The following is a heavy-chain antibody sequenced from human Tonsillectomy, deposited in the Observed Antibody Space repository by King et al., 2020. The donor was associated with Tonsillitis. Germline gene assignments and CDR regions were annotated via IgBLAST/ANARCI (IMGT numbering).Heavy chain of an antibody. J-gene: IGHJ2*01. V-gene: IGHV3-23*04. CDR3: ARDLRLGYCSGGTFFGYFDL. CDR2: ISGSGDRT. CDR1: GFTFSNYA. D-gene: IGHD2-15*01. Sequence: VQLVESGGGLVQPGGSLRLSCAASGFTFSNYAMSWVRQAPGKGLEWVSAISGSGDRTYYADSVKGRFTISRDNSKNTLSLQMNSLRAEDTALYYCARDLRLGYCSGGTFFGYFDLWGRGTLVAVSS.